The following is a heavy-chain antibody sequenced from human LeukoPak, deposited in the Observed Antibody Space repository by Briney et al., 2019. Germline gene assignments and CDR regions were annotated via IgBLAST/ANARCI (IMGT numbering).Heavy chain of an antibody. CDR3: TKAPIVSCSGAFCYPFDS. J-gene: IGHJ4*02. Sequence: GGSLRLSCAASGFTFGSYWMHWVRQAPGKGLVWVSRINTDGSSTSYADSVKGRFTISRDNAKNTLYLQMNSLRAEDTAIYYCTKAPIVSCSGAFCYPFDSWGQGTLVTVSS. CDR1: GFTFGSYW. D-gene: IGHD2-15*01. V-gene: IGHV3-74*01. CDR2: INTDGSST.